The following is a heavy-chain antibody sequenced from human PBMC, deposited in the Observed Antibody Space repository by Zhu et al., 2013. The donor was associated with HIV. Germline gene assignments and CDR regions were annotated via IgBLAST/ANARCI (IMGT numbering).Heavy chain of an antibody. Sequence: QVQLVQSGAEVKKPGSSVKVSCKASGGTFSSYAISWVRQAPGQGLEWMGGIIPIFGTANYAQKFQGRVTITADKSTSTAYMELSSLRSEDTAVYYCARTDGDFEHPGPHDWAFDIWGQGTMVTVSS. CDR2: IIPIFGTA. J-gene: IGHJ3*02. CDR3: ARTDGDFEHPGPHDWAFDI. D-gene: IGHD4-17*01. V-gene: IGHV1-69*06. CDR1: GGTFSSYA.